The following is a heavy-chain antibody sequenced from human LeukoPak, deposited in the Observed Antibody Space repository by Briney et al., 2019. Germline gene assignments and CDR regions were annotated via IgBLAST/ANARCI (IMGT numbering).Heavy chain of an antibody. CDR1: GGSFSGYY. CDR2: INHSGST. D-gene: IGHD2-2*01. J-gene: IGHJ6*02. Sequence: SETLSLTCAVYGGSFSGYYWSWIRQPPGKGLEWIGEINHSGSTNYNPSLKSRVTISVDTSKNQFSLKLSSVTAADTAVYYCARGRPSPCYYYGMDVWGQGTTVTVSS. CDR3: ARGRPSPCYYYGMDV. V-gene: IGHV4-34*01.